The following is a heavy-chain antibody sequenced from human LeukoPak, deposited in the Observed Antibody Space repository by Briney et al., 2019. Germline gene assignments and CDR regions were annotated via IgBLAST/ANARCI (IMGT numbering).Heavy chain of an antibody. J-gene: IGHJ3*01. V-gene: IGHV1-18*01. Sequence: ASVKVSCKTSGYRFNVYDILWVRQAPGHGLDYVGWISTYTGRANYAQKFQGRVSVITDTSTSTAYLELTNLTSSDTGLYYCARADGTNSGTNAFDVWGLETMVTVAS. D-gene: IGHD4-23*01. CDR2: ISTYTGRA. CDR3: ARADGTNSGTNAFDV. CDR1: GYRFNVYD.